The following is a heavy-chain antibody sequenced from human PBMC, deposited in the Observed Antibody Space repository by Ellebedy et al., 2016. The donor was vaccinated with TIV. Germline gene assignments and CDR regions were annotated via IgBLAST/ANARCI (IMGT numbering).Heavy chain of an antibody. D-gene: IGHD2-15*01. V-gene: IGHV4-39*01. CDR2: IHYTGNT. Sequence: SETLSLTXTVSGGSISISSHYWGWVRQSPGRGLEWIGSIHYTGNTYYSPSLRSRVTISVDTSNNQFSLKVTSVTAADAAVYFCARVTDSYYFAYWGQGILVTVSP. CDR3: ARVTDSYYFAY. CDR1: GGSISISSHY. J-gene: IGHJ4*02.